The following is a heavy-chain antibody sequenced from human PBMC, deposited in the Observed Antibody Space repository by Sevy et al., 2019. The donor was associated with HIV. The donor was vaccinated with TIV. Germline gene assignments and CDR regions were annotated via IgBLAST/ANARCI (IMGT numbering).Heavy chain of an antibody. CDR1: GFTFDGYT. CDR3: AKSVEGYYYYYGMDV. Sequence: GGSLRLSCAASGFTFDGYTMHWVRQAPGKGLEWVSLISWDGGSTYYADSVKGRFTISRDNSKNSLYLQMNSLRTEDTALYYCAKSVEGYYYYYGMDVWGQGTTVTVSS. J-gene: IGHJ6*02. V-gene: IGHV3-43*01. CDR2: ISWDGGST.